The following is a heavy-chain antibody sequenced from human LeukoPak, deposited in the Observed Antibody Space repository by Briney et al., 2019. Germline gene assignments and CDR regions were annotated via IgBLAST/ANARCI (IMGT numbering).Heavy chain of an antibody. CDR3: ARAAFAGSGYYLDY. D-gene: IGHD3-22*01. CDR1: GFTFSSYR. CDR2: ISGSGGST. Sequence: SGGSLRLSCAASGFTFSSYRMSWVRLAPGKGLEWVSAISGSGGSTYYADSVKGRFTISRDNSKNTLYLQMNSLRAEDTAVYYCARAAFAGSGYYLDYWGQGTLVTVSS. V-gene: IGHV3-23*01. J-gene: IGHJ4*02.